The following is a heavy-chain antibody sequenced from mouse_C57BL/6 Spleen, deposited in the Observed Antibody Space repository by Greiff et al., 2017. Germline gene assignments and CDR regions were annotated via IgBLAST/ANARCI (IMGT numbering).Heavy chain of an antibody. CDR2: ISYDGSN. J-gene: IGHJ4*01. CDR1: GYSITSGYY. CDR3: AREGYAEGGYAMDY. D-gene: IGHD2-2*01. V-gene: IGHV3-6*01. Sequence: EVQLQESGPGLVKPSQSLSLTCSVTGYSITSGYYWNWIRQFPGNKLEWMGYISYDGSNNYNPSLKNRISITRDTSKNQFFLKLNSVTTEDTATYYCAREGYAEGGYAMDYWGQGTSVTVSS.